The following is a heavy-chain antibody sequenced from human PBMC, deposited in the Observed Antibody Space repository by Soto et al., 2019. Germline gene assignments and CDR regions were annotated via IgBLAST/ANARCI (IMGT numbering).Heavy chain of an antibody. V-gene: IGHV4-34*01. J-gene: IGHJ4*02. CDR3: ARGGGYYDSSGLDY. D-gene: IGHD3-22*01. CDR1: GGSFSGYY. Sequence: PSETLSLTCAVYGGSFSGYYWSWIRQPPGKGLEWIGEINHSGSTNYNPSLKSRVTISVDTSKNQFSLKLSSVTAADTAVYYCARGGGYYDSSGLDYWGQGTLVTVS. CDR2: INHSGST.